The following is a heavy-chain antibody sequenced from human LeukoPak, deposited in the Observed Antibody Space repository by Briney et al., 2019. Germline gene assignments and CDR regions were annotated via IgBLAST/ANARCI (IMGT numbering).Heavy chain of an antibody. CDR3: AKAAPVNIVVVPAANS. D-gene: IGHD2-2*01. CDR1: GFTFSSYA. CDR2: ISGSGGST. J-gene: IGHJ4*02. V-gene: IGHV3-23*01. Sequence: GGSLRLSCAASGFTFSSYAMSWVRQAPGKGLEWVSAISGSGGSTYYADSVKGRFTISRDNSKNTLYLQMNSLRAEDAAVYYCAKAAPVNIVVVPAANSWGQGTLVTVSS.